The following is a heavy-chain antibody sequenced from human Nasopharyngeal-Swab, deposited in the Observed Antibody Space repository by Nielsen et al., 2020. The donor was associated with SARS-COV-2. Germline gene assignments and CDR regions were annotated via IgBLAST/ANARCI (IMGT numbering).Heavy chain of an antibody. J-gene: IGHJ5*01. CDR2: INSDGSST. CDR1: GFTFSSNW. Sequence: GGSLRLSCAASGFTFSSNWMHWVRQAPGKGLVWVSRINSDGSSTNYADSVRGRFTISRDNAKNSLYLQMSSLRAEDTAVYYCATTRGLGPGGWFESWGQGTLVTVSS. V-gene: IGHV3-74*01. D-gene: IGHD1-1*01. CDR3: ATTRGLGPGGWFES.